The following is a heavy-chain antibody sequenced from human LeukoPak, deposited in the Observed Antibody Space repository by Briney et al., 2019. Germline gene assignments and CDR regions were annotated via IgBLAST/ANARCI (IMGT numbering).Heavy chain of an antibody. CDR1: GGSISGSSYY. V-gene: IGHV4-39*01. Sequence: SETLSLTCTVSGGSISGSSYYWGWIRQPPGTGLEWIGSIYYSGSTYYNPSLKSRVTISVDTSKNQFSLKLSSVTAADTAVYYCASRGMGEAPSHYRDYWGQGTLVTVSS. D-gene: IGHD1-14*01. CDR3: ASRGMGEAPSHYRDY. J-gene: IGHJ4*02. CDR2: IYYSGST.